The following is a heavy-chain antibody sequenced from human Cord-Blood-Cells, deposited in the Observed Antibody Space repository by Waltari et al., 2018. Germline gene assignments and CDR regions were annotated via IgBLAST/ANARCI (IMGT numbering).Heavy chain of an antibody. CDR1: GYTLTELS. CDR3: ATWGWRDAFDI. D-gene: IGHD7-27*01. V-gene: IGHV1-24*01. J-gene: IGHJ3*02. Sequence: QVQLVQSGAEVKKPGASVKVSCKVSGYTLTELSMHLVRHAPGKGLAWMGGVDPEDGETIYAQKSPRRVTMSEDTSTDTAYMERSSMGSEDTAVYYWATWGWRDAFDIWGQGTMVTVSS. CDR2: VDPEDGET.